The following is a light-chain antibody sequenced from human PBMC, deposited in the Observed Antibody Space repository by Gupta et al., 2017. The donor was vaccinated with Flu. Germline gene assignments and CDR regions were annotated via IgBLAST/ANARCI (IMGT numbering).Light chain of an antibody. J-gene: IGLJ1*01. Sequence: QSALTQPPSAPGSPGQSVTISCTGSSSDVGGYTMVSWYQQHPGKAPKLIIYEVTKRPSGVPERFSGSKSGNTASLTVSGLQAEDEADYYCTSYTGSSNFDVFGTGTKVTGL. V-gene: IGLV2-8*01. CDR3: TSYTGSSNFDV. CDR1: SSDVGGYTM. CDR2: EVT.